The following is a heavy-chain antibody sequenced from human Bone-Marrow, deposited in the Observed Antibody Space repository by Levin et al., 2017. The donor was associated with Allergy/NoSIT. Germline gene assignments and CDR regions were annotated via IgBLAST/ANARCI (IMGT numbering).Heavy chain of an antibody. D-gene: IGHD2-21*02. CDR1: GDSISSYF. J-gene: IGHJ3*01. CDR2: IYYSGTT. Sequence: SETLSLTCTVSGDSISSYFWTWIRQSPGKGLEWIGYIYYSGTTNYNPSPKSRVTMSMDTSTNHFFFKQTYVTAADTAVYYCARVVVTAVVASDAFDLWDQGTKVIVSS. V-gene: IGHV4-59*01. CDR3: ARVVVTAVVASDAFDL.